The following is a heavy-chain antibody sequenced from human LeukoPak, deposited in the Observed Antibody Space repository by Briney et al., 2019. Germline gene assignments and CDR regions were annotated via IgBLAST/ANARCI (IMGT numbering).Heavy chain of an antibody. Sequence: SQTLSLTCTVSGRSISSGGYYWSWVRQHPGKGLDWFGYIYYSGSTYFNPSLKSRVIITVDTSKNQLSLKLSSVTAADTAVYYCATATTRYSYYCMDVWGKGTTVTVSS. CDR2: IYYSGST. J-gene: IGHJ6*03. D-gene: IGHD1-26*01. V-gene: IGHV4-31*03. CDR1: GRSISSGGYY. CDR3: ATATTRYSYYCMDV.